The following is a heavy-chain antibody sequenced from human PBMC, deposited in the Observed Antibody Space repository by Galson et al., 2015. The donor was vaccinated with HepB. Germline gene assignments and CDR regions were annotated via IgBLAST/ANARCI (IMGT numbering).Heavy chain of an antibody. D-gene: IGHD3-16*02. Sequence: SLRLSCAASGFSFSTYSLNWVRQAPGKGLEWVSSISSSSSYIYYADSVKGRFTISRDNAKNSLYLQMYSLRAEDTAIYYCARDLLPLGELSPIDYWGRGTLVTVSS. CDR1: GFSFSTYS. V-gene: IGHV3-21*01. CDR3: ARDLLPLGELSPIDY. CDR2: ISSSSSYI. J-gene: IGHJ4*02.